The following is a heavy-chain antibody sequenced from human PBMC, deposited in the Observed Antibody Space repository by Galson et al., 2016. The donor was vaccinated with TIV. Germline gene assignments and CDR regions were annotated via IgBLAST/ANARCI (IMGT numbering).Heavy chain of an antibody. CDR2: IIPVLGMT. Sequence: SVKVSCKASGGTFISYTLSWVRQAPGQGLEWMGRIIPVLGMTNYAQKFQGRVTITADRFTGTAYLELSSLKPGDTAVYYCARAGSVDISSTEYWGQGTLVTVSS. CDR1: GGTFISYT. V-gene: IGHV1-69*02. D-gene: IGHD3-10*01. CDR3: ARAGSVDISSTEY. J-gene: IGHJ4*02.